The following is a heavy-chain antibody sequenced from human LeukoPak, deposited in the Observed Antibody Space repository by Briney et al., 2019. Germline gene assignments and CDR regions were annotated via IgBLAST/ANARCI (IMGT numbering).Heavy chain of an antibody. CDR3: ARDHQTNWGIFDY. CDR2: VHFDSSHQ. J-gene: IGHJ4*02. D-gene: IGHD7-27*01. CDR1: GFIFRNHG. V-gene: IGHV3-30*02. Sequence: GGSLRLSCAASGFIFRNHGMHWVRQAPGKGLEWVAFVHFDSSHQYYVDSVKGRFTVSRDNSKNMVYLQMNSLSAEDTALYYCARDHQTNWGIFDYWGQGTLVTVSS.